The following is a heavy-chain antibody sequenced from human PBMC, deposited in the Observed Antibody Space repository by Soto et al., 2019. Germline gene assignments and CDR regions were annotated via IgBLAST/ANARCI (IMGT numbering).Heavy chain of an antibody. CDR3: AKGAEVIAASHMGFDT. D-gene: IGHD2-15*01. CDR2: ITDSGDST. V-gene: IGHV3-23*01. Sequence: GESLKISCAASGFTFYTFAMSWVRQAPGKGLEWVSTITDSGDSTYYADSVKGRFTISRDNSKSTLYLQMNSLRAEDTAIYYCAKGAEVIAASHMGFDTWGQGTLVTVSS. J-gene: IGHJ5*02. CDR1: GFTFYTFA.